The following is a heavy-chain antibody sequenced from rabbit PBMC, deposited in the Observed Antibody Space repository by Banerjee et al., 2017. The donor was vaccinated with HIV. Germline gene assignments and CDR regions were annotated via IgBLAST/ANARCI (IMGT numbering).Heavy chain of an antibody. J-gene: IGHJ4*01. CDR2: IYTTSGST. V-gene: IGHV1S43*01. CDR3: VRAGVYAGSSSYTGFDFNL. Sequence: QEQLKESGGDLVKPEGSLTLTCTASGFSFSSSYWICWVRQAPGKGLELIACIYTTSGSTWYASWVNGRFTISRSTSLNTVDLQMTSLTAADTATYFCVRAGVYAGSSSYTGFDFNLWGQGTLVT. CDR1: GFSFSSSYW. D-gene: IGHD8-1*01.